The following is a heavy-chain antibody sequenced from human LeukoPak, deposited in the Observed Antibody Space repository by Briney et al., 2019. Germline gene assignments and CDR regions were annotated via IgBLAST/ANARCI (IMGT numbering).Heavy chain of an antibody. CDR3: ARAEWELDLSNGAFDI. Sequence: ASVKVSCKASGYTFTSYGISWVRQAPGQGLEWMGWISAYNGNTNYAQKLQGRVTMTTDTSTSTAYMELRSLRSDDTAVYYCARAEWELDLSNGAFDIWGQGTMVTVSS. J-gene: IGHJ3*02. CDR1: GYTFTSYG. CDR2: ISAYNGNT. V-gene: IGHV1-18*01. D-gene: IGHD1-26*01.